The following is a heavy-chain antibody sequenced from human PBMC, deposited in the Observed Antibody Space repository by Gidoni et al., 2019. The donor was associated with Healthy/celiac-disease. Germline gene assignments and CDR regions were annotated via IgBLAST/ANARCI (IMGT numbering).Heavy chain of an antibody. V-gene: IGHV1-69*04. CDR2: IIPILGIA. Sequence: QVQLVQSGAEVKKPGSSVKVSCKASGGTFSSYAISWVRQAPGQGLEWMGRIIPILGIANYAQKFQGRVTITADKSTSTAYMELSSLRSEDTAVYYCARSPGIVGARWFDPWGQGTLVTVSS. J-gene: IGHJ5*02. CDR1: GGTFSSYA. CDR3: ARSPGIVGARWFDP. D-gene: IGHD1-26*01.